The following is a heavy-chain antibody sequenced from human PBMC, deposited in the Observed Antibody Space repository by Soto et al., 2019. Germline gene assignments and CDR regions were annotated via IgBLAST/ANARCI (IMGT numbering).Heavy chain of an antibody. CDR3: SRFGAYGSH. J-gene: IGHJ4*02. CDR2: INANNGDT. CDR1: GYTFTSYG. Sequence: QVQLVQSGPELKKPGASVKVSCKASGYTFTSYGISWVRQAPGQGLEWMGRINANNGDTDYRQQFQGRITMTADASTDTVYMDLRNLTSDDTGVYYCSRFGAYGSHWGQGTQITVSS. D-gene: IGHD1-26*01. V-gene: IGHV1-18*04.